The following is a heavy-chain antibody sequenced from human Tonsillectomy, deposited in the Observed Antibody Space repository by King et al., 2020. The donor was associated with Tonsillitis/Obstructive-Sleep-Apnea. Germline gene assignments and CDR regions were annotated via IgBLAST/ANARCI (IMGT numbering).Heavy chain of an antibody. V-gene: IGHV4-39*01. J-gene: IGHJ6*03. CDR2: IYYSGRT. Sequence: LQLQESGPGLVKPSETLSLSCTVSGGAISSSSYYWGWIRQPPGKGLEWIGSIYYSGRTSYNPSLKSRVTISVDTSKNQFSLKVRSVTASDTAVYYCARLLYSSSWSHGYYYMDVWGKGTTVTVSS. D-gene: IGHD6-13*01. CDR3: ARLLYSSSWSHGYYYMDV. CDR1: GGAISSSSYY.